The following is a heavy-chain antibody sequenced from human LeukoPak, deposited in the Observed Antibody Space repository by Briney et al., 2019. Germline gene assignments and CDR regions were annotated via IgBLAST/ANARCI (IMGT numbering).Heavy chain of an antibody. V-gene: IGHV3-11*01. J-gene: IGHJ4*02. D-gene: IGHD2-2*02. CDR2: XSSSGSTI. CDR1: GFTFSDYY. Sequence: GGSLRLSCAASGFTFSDYYMSWIRQAPGKGXXXXXXXSSSGSTIYYADSVKGRFTISRDNAKNSLYLQMNSLRAEDTAVYYCARGRSVVVPAAIIGDYWGQGTLVTVSS. CDR3: ARGRSVVVPAAIIGDY.